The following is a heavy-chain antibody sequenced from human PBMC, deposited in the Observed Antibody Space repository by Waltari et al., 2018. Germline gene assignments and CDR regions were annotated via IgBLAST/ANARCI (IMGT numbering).Heavy chain of an antibody. D-gene: IGHD3-9*01. J-gene: IGHJ6*02. Sequence: EVQLVASGGGLVKPGGSLSLSCAVSGSTFSNYSMHWVRQAPGKGLEWVSSISSSSSYIYYADSVKGRFTISRDNAKNSLFLQMNSLRAEDTAVYYCARYYDILTGSPKYFYGMDVWGQGTTVTVSS. CDR2: ISSSSSYI. CDR1: GSTFSNYS. CDR3: ARYYDILTGSPKYFYGMDV. V-gene: IGHV3-21*01.